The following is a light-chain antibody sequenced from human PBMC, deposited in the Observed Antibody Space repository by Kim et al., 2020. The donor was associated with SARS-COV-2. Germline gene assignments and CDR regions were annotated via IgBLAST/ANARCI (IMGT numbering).Light chain of an antibody. Sequence: DIQMTQSPSSLSASVGDRVTITCRASQDISNYVNWYLQKPGKAPRLLIYEASNLQILVPSRFSGSGSGTHFILNINSLQPEDSGTYYCQQYDNVPLTFGGGTKVDIK. J-gene: IGKJ4*01. CDR1: QDISNY. CDR3: QQYDNVPLT. CDR2: EAS. V-gene: IGKV1-33*01.